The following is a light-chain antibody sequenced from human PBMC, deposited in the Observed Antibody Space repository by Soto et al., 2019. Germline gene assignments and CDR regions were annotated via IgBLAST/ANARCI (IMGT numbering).Light chain of an antibody. CDR2: ESS. CDR3: LNYDSYPWT. Sequence: DIQMTQSPSILSASVGDRVTITCRASQSIRNWLAWYQQKPGKVPKVLIYESSALQSGAPSRFSGSGSGTEFTLTIDSLQPDDFGTYYCLNYDSYPWTFGPGTKVEV. V-gene: IGKV1-5*01. J-gene: IGKJ1*01. CDR1: QSIRNW.